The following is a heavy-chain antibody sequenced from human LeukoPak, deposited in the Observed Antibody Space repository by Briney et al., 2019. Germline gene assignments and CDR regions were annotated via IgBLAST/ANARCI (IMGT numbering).Heavy chain of an antibody. CDR1: GYTFTSYY. D-gene: IGHD3-9*01. CDR2: INPSGGST. CDR3: ARWANYDILTGYYWVWAFDI. Sequence: GASVKVSCKASGYTFTSYYMHWVRQAPGQGLEWMGLINPSGGSTSYAQKFQGRVTMTRDTSTSTVYMELSSLRSEDTAVYYCARWANYDILTGYYWVWAFDIWGQGTMVTVSS. V-gene: IGHV1-46*01. J-gene: IGHJ3*02.